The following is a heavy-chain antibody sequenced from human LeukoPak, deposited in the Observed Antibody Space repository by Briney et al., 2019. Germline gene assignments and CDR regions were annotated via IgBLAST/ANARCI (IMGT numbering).Heavy chain of an antibody. Sequence: QAGGSLRLSCAASGFTFITYAMSWVRQAPGKGLEWVSAISGSGGCTYYADSVKGRFTISRDNSKNTLYLQMNSLRAEDTAVYFCAKSTYSSGWYAFDIWGQGTMVTVSS. CDR1: GFTFITYA. CDR2: ISGSGGCT. D-gene: IGHD6-19*01. CDR3: AKSTYSSGWYAFDI. J-gene: IGHJ3*02. V-gene: IGHV3-23*01.